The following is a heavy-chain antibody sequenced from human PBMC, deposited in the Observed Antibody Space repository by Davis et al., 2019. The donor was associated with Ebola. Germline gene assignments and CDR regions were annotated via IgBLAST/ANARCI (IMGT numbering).Heavy chain of an antibody. V-gene: IGHV4-61*05. CDR2: IYYSGST. J-gene: IGHJ4*02. CDR3: ARGLTYYYDSSGYY. D-gene: IGHD3-22*01. CDR1: GGSISSSSYY. Sequence: MPSETLSLTCTVSGGSISSSSYYWSWIRQPPGKGLEWIGYIYYSGSTNYNPSLKSRVTISVDTSKNQFSLKLSSVTAADTAVYYCARGLTYYYDSSGYYWGQGTLVTVSS.